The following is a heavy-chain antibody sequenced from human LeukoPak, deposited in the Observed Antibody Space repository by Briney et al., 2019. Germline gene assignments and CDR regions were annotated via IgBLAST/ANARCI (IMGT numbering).Heavy chain of an antibody. CDR1: GFTFSSYG. D-gene: IGHD2-2*01. V-gene: IGHV3-33*01. CDR2: IWYDGSNK. Sequence: GGSLRLSCAASGFTFSSYGMHWVRQAPGKGLEWVSVIWYDGSNKNYADSEKPRFTISRYNSKNTLYIQMNSLRAEDTAVYYCAREAYQLPDYYYYGIDVWGQGNTVTVSS. J-gene: IGHJ6*02. CDR3: AREAYQLPDYYYYGIDV.